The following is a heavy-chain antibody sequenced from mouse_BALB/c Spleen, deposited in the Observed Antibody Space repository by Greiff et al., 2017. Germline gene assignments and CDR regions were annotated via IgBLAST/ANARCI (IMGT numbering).Heavy chain of an antibody. CDR1: GYTFTDYN. V-gene: IGHV1S29*02. J-gene: IGHJ4*01. CDR3: ARAGSKWLPYYAMDY. D-gene: IGHD2-2*01. Sequence: VQLQQSGPELVKPGASVKISCKASGYTFTDYNMHWVKQSHGKSLEWIGYIYPYNGGTGYNQKFKSKATLTVDNSSSTAYMELRSLTSEDSAVYYCARAGSKWLPYYAMDYWGQGTSVTVSS. CDR2: IYPYNGGT.